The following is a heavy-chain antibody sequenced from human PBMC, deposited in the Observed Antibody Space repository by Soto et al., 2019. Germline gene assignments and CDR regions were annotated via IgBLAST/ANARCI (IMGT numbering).Heavy chain of an antibody. CDR2: ISAYNGNT. J-gene: IGHJ6*02. V-gene: IGHV1-18*01. D-gene: IGHD6-13*01. Sequence: QVQLVQSGAEVKKPGASVKVSCKASGYTFTSYGISWVRQAPGQGLEWMGWISAYNGNTNYAQKLQGRVTMTTDTSTSTAYMELRSLRSDDTAVYYCAREPTGYSSSWYYYYYGMDVWGQGTTVTVSS. CDR3: AREPTGYSSSWYYYYYGMDV. CDR1: GYTFTSYG.